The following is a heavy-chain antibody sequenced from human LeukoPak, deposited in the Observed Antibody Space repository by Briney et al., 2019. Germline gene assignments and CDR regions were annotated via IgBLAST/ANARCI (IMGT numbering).Heavy chain of an antibody. CDR2: ISSDSGAI. CDR1: GFTFSTYM. J-gene: IGHJ4*02. Sequence: PGGSLRLSCAASGFTFSTYMMNWVRQAPGKGVEWLSYISSDSGAIYYADSVQGRFTISRDNAQKSLYLQMNSLRVEDTAVYYCVRELAYWGQGALVTVSS. D-gene: IGHD1-1*01. CDR3: VRELAY. V-gene: IGHV3-48*01.